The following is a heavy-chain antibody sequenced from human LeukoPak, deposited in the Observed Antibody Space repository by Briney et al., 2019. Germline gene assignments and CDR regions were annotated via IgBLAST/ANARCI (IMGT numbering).Heavy chain of an antibody. V-gene: IGHV3-30*18. J-gene: IGHJ6*02. CDR1: GFTFSTYW. D-gene: IGHD4-17*01. CDR2: ISYDGSNK. CDR3: AKGRVYGDYINDYYYYYGMDV. Sequence: GGSLRLSCAASGFTFSTYWMSWVRQAPGKGLEWVAVISYDGSNKYYADSVKGRFTISRDNSKNTLYLQMNSLRAEDTAVYYCAKGRVYGDYINDYYYYYGMDVWGQGTTVTVSS.